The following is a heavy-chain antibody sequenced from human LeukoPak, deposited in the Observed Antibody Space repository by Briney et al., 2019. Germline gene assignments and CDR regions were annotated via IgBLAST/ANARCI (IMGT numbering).Heavy chain of an antibody. Sequence: GGSLRLSCAASGFTFSSYSMNWVRQAPGKGLEWVSYISSSSSTIYYADSVKGRFTISRDNAKNSLYLQMNSLRAEDTAVYYCARDGSVAGTGYYYYYGMDVWGQGTTVTVSS. D-gene: IGHD6-19*01. J-gene: IGHJ6*02. CDR1: GFTFSSYS. CDR3: ARDGSVAGTGYYYYYGMDV. V-gene: IGHV3-48*01. CDR2: ISSSSSTI.